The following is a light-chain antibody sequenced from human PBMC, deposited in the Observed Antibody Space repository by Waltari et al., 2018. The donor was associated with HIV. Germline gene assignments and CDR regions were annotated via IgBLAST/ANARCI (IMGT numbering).Light chain of an antibody. CDR3: ATWDDSPDGPV. CDR2: SNN. CDR1: SSNIGSNT. J-gene: IGLJ3*02. Sequence: QSVLTQPPSASGTPGQRVTISCSGSSSNIGSNTVNWYQPLPGTAPKLLIYSNNQRPSGVPDRFSGSKSGTSASLAISGLQSEDEADYYCATWDDSPDGPVFGGGTKLTVL. V-gene: IGLV1-44*01.